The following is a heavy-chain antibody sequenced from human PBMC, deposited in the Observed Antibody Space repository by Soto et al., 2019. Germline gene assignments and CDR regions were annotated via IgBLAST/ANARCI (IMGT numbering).Heavy chain of an antibody. CDR2: TYYRSKWYN. D-gene: IGHD2-2*01. CDR3: ARDRQLGYCSSTSCFNWFDP. Sequence: SQTLSLPCAISGDSVSSNSAAWNWIRQSPSRGLEWLGRTYYRSKWYNDYAVSVKSRITINPDTSKNQFSLQLNSVTPEDTAVYYCARDRQLGYCSSTSCFNWFDPWGQGTLVTVSS. J-gene: IGHJ5*02. CDR1: GDSVSSNSAA. V-gene: IGHV6-1*01.